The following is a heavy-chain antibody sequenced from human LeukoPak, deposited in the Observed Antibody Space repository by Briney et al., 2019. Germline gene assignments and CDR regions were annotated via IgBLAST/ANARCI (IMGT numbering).Heavy chain of an antibody. CDR1: GYAFTGYY. V-gene: IGHV1-2*02. CDR2: INPNSGGT. CDR3: ARLYRVLRYFESNWFDP. Sequence: GASVKVSCKASGYAFTGYYMHWVRQAPGQGLEWMGWINPNSGGTNYAQKFQGRVTMTRDTSISTAYLQWSSLKASDTAVYYCARLYRVLRYFESNWFDPWGQGTLVTVSS. D-gene: IGHD3-9*01. J-gene: IGHJ5*02.